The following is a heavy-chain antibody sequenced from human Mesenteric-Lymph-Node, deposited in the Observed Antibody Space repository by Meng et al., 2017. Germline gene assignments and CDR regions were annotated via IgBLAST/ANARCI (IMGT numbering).Heavy chain of an antibody. D-gene: IGHD3-16*02. V-gene: IGHV3-30*01. Sequence: WVALISKDGSNKHYADSVKGRFTISRDNSENTLYLQMNNLGAEDTAVYYCARDRLLRLGELSLNWYFDLWGRGTLVTVSS. CDR2: ISKDGSNK. J-gene: IGHJ2*01. CDR3: ARDRLLRLGELSLNWYFDL.